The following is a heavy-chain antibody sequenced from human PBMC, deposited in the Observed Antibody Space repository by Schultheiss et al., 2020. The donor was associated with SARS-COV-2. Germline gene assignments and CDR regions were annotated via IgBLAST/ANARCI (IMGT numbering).Heavy chain of an antibody. Sequence: SQTLSLTCTVSGGSISSYYWSWIRQPAGKGLEWIGRIYTSGSTNYNPSLKSRVTMSVDTSKNQFSLKLSSVTAADTAVYYCARDRRIVGAYGDWFDPWGQGTLVTVSS. J-gene: IGHJ5*02. CDR2: IYTSGST. CDR1: GGSISSYY. V-gene: IGHV4-4*07. D-gene: IGHD1-26*01. CDR3: ARDRRIVGAYGDWFDP.